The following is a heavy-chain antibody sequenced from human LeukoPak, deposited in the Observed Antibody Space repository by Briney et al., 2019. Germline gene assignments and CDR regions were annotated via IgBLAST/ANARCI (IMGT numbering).Heavy chain of an antibody. Sequence: SQTLSLTCAISGDSVSRDTATWNWIRQSPSRRLEWLGRTYYRSKWYNDYAESVKSRITINPDTSKNQFSLQLNSVTPEDTAVYYCTGVLGAVAFDWFDPWGQGTLVTVSS. V-gene: IGHV6-1*01. J-gene: IGHJ5*02. CDR1: GDSVSRDTAT. CDR2: TYYRSKWYN. D-gene: IGHD6-19*01. CDR3: TGVLGAVAFDWFDP.